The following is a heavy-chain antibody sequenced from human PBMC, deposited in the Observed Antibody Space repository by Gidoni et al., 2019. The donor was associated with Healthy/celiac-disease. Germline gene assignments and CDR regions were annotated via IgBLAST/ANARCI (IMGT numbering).Heavy chain of an antibody. J-gene: IGHJ5*02. D-gene: IGHD1-26*01. CDR2: IYTSGST. V-gene: IGHV4-61*02. CDR1: GGSISSGSYY. Sequence: QVQLQESGPGLVKPSQTLSLTCTVSGGSISSGSYYWSWIRQPAGKGLEWIGRIYTSGSTNYNPSLKSRVTISVDTSKNQFSLKLSSVTAADTAVYYCARGSSGSYDSWFDPWGQGTLVTVSS. CDR3: ARGSSGSYDSWFDP.